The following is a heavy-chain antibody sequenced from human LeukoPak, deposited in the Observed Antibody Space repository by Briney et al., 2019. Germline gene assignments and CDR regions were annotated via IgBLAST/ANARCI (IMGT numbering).Heavy chain of an antibody. Sequence: SVKVSCKASGGTFSSYAISWVRQAPGQGLEWMGRIIPILGIANHAQKFQGRVTITADKSTSTAYMELSSLRSEDTAVYYCARDGTGDYFDYWGQGTLVTVSS. V-gene: IGHV1-69*04. CDR1: GGTFSSYA. CDR3: ARDGTGDYFDY. D-gene: IGHD3/OR15-3a*01. J-gene: IGHJ4*02. CDR2: IIPILGIA.